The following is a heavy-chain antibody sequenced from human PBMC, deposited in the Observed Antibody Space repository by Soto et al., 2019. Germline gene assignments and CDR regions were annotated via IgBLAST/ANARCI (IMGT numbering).Heavy chain of an antibody. CDR2: ISSSDNII. V-gene: IGHV3-11*01. CDR3: ARDRGYYDRSGYFDY. CDR1: GFLFSDYY. Sequence: GGSLRLSCAASGFLFSDYYMSWIRQSPGKGLEWISYISSSDNIIYYADSVKGRFTISRDNDKNSLYLQMNSLRAEDTAVYYCARDRGYYDRSGYFDYWGQGTLGTV. D-gene: IGHD3-22*01. J-gene: IGHJ4*02.